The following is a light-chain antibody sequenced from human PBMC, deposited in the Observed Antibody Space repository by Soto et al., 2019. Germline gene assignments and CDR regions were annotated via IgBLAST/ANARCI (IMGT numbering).Light chain of an antibody. V-gene: IGLV2-14*01. Sequence: QSALTQPASVSGSPGQSITISCTGTSSDVGGYNDVSWYQQHPGKAPKRMIYDVSNRPSGVSNRFSGSKSGNTASLTISGLQAEDEADYYCSSYTSSRTVVFGGGTQLTVL. CDR1: SSDVGGYND. J-gene: IGLJ2*01. CDR2: DVS. CDR3: SSYTSSRTVV.